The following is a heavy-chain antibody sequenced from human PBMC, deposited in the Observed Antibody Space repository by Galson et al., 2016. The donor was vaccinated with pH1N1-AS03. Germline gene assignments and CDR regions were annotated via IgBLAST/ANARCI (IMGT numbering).Heavy chain of an antibody. CDR2: INKDEDER. D-gene: IGHD1-1*01. J-gene: IGHJ4*02. Sequence: SLRLSCAVSGFSISSGAMTWVRQAPGKGLEWVATINKDEDERYYMGSVKGRCTISRDNVRNSLYLQMNSLRDEDTGVYFCARWSNNWDWAIDYRGQGTLVTVSS. CDR3: ARWSNNWDWAIDY. CDR1: GFSISSGA. V-gene: IGHV3-7*01.